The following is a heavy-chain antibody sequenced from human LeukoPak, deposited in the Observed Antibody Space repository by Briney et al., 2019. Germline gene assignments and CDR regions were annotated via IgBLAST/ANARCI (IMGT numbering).Heavy chain of an antibody. D-gene: IGHD6-13*01. Sequence: PGGSLRLSCAASGFTFDDYGMNWVRQAPGKGLEWVSGINWNGGSTGYADSVKGRFTISRDNAKNSLYLQMNSLRAEDTAFYYCATSSSWANDAFDIWGQGTMVTVSS. J-gene: IGHJ3*02. V-gene: IGHV3-20*04. CDR1: GFTFDDYG. CDR2: INWNGGST. CDR3: ATSSSWANDAFDI.